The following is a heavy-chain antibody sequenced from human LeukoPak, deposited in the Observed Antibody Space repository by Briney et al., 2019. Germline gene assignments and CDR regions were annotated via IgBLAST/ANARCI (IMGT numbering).Heavy chain of an antibody. CDR1: GFTFSSYG. J-gene: IGHJ6*02. CDR3: ARDGCPTEGFYYYYGMDV. D-gene: IGHD6-19*01. V-gene: IGHV3-30*03. Sequence: GGSLRLSCAASGFTFSSYGMHWVRQAPGKGLEWVAVISYDGSNKYYADSVKGRFTISRDNSKNTLYLQMNSLRAEDTAVYYCARDGCPTEGFYYYYGMDVWGQGTTVTVSS. CDR2: ISYDGSNK.